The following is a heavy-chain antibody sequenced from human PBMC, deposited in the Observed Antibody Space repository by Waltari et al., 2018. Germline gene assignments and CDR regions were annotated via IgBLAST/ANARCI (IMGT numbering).Heavy chain of an antibody. Sequence: QLQLQESGPGLVKPSETLSLTCTVPGGSISSSSYYWGWIRQPPGKGLEWIGSIYYSGSTYYNPSLKSRVTISVDTSKNQFSLKLSSVTAADTAVYYCARGELSWRHYYYGMDVWGQGTTVTVSS. CDR2: IYYSGST. V-gene: IGHV4-39*07. J-gene: IGHJ6*02. D-gene: IGHD3-16*02. CDR3: ARGELSWRHYYYGMDV. CDR1: GGSISSSSYY.